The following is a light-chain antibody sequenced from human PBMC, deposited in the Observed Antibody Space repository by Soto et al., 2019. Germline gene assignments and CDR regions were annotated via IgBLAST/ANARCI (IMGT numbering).Light chain of an antibody. CDR2: EVT. V-gene: IGLV2-14*01. Sequence: QSVLTQPASVSGSPGQSITISSTGTSSDVGAYNYVCWYKQHPGKAPQLMIYEVTNRPSGVSDRFSGSKSGNTASLTISGLQAEDEADYYCSSYTRSSTLYVFGTGTKLTVL. J-gene: IGLJ1*01. CDR3: SSYTRSSTLYV. CDR1: SSDVGAYNY.